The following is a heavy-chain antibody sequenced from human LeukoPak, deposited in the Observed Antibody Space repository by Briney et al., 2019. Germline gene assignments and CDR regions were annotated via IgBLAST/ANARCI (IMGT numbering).Heavy chain of an antibody. CDR1: GFTFSSYW. J-gene: IGHJ6*02. CDR3: ARDQGSGWYYYYYGMDV. V-gene: IGHV3-7*01. D-gene: IGHD6-19*01. Sequence: GGSLRLSCAASGFTFSSYWMSWVRQAPGKGLEWVANIKQDGSEKYYVDSVKGRFTISRDNAKNSLYLQMNSPRAEDTAVYYCARDQGSGWYYYYYGMDVWGQGTTVTVSS. CDR2: IKQDGSEK.